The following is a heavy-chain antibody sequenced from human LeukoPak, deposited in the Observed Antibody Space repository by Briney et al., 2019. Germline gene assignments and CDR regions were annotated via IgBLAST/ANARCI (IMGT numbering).Heavy chain of an antibody. D-gene: IGHD2/OR15-2a*01. V-gene: IGHV3-23*01. CDR2: ISGSGGSP. CDR3: AKGPLLWD. CDR1: RFTFSSYG. J-gene: IGHJ4*02. Sequence: PGGSLRFSCAASRFTFSSYGMSWVRQAPGKGLEWVSSISGSGGSPYYADSVKGRFTISRDNSKNTLYLQMNSLRAEDTAVYYCAKGPLLWDWGQGTLVTVSS.